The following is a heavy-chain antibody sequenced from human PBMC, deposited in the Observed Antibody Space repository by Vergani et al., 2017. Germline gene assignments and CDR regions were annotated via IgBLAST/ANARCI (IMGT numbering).Heavy chain of an antibody. Sequence: EVQLVESGGGLVQPGGSLRLSCAASGFTVSSNYMSWVRQAPGKGLEWVSVIYSGGSTYYADSVKGRFTISRDNSKNTLYLQMNSLRAEDTAVYYCERDSLLDAFDIWGQGTMVTVSS. D-gene: IGHD3-22*01. V-gene: IGHV3-66*02. J-gene: IGHJ3*02. CDR1: GFTVSSNY. CDR3: ERDSLLDAFDI. CDR2: IYSGGST.